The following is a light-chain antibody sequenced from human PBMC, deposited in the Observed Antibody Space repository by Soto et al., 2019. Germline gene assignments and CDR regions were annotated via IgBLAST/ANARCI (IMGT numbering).Light chain of an antibody. CDR2: LETSGSY. V-gene: IGLV4-60*02. CDR1: SGHSSYI. Sequence: QAVVTQSSSASASLGSSVKLTCTLSSGHSSYIIAWHQQQPGKAPRYLMKLETSGSYNKGSGVPDRFSGSSSGADRYLTISNLQFEDEADYYCETWDSNTWVFGGGTKVTVL. CDR3: ETWDSNTWV. J-gene: IGLJ3*02.